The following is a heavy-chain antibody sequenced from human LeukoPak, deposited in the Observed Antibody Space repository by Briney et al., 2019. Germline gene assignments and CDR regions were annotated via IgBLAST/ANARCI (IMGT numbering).Heavy chain of an antibody. CDR2: IIPIFGTA. D-gene: IGHD2-2*01. CDR1: GGTFSSYA. V-gene: IGHV1-69*05. Sequence: SVKVSCKASGGTFSSYAISWVRQAPGQGLEWMGGIIPIFGTANYAQKFQGRVTITTDESTSTAYMELSSLRSEDTAVYYCARVVVVPADTLYYYYYMDVWGKGTTVTVSS. J-gene: IGHJ6*03. CDR3: ARVVVVPADTLYYYYYMDV.